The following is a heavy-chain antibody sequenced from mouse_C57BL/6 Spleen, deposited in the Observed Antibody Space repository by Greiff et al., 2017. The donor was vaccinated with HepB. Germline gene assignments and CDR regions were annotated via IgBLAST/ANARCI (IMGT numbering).Heavy chain of an antibody. J-gene: IGHJ2*01. CDR3: ARGYYGNYYFDY. CDR2: IDPSDSYT. D-gene: IGHD2-1*01. Sequence: QVQLQQPGAELVKPGASVKLSCKASGYTFTSYWMQWVKQRPGQGLEWIGEIDPSDSYTNYNQKFKGKATLTVDTSSSTAYMQLSSLTSEDSAVYYCARGYYGNYYFDYWGQGTTLTVSS. CDR1: GYTFTSYW. V-gene: IGHV1-50*01.